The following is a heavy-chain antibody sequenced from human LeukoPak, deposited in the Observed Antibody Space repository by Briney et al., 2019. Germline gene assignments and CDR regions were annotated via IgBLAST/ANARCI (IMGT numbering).Heavy chain of an antibody. CDR3: AKPGDTANLYNYYYYYMDV. Sequence: GGSLRLSCAASGFSFSSYALSWVRQAPGKGLEWVSAIFGSGGSTYYADSVKGRFTISRHSSKNTLYLQLTSLRAEDTAFYYCAKPGDTANLYNYYYYYMDVWGKGTTVTVSS. J-gene: IGHJ6*03. CDR1: GFSFSSYA. D-gene: IGHD5-18*01. CDR2: IFGSGGST. V-gene: IGHV3-23*01.